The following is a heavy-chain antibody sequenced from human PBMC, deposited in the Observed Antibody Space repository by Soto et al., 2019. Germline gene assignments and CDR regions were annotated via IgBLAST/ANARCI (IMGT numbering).Heavy chain of an antibody. CDR2: INAGKGNT. Sequence: ASVKVSCKTSGYTFDKYPIHWVRQAPGQRLEWMGWINAGKGNTKYSQKFQGRVTITSDTSASTAYLELSSLRSEDTAVYYCARDGGSSGWYYFDLWGQGALVTVSS. CDR1: GYTFDKYP. CDR3: ARDGGSSGWYYFDL. V-gene: IGHV1-3*01. J-gene: IGHJ4*02. D-gene: IGHD6-19*01.